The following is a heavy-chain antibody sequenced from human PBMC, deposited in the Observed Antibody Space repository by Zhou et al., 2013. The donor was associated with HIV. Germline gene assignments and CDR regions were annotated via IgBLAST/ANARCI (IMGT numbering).Heavy chain of an antibody. CDR2: INANNGGT. CDR3: ARGRSGYFAFDI. CDR1: GYTFTGYY. J-gene: IGHJ3*02. D-gene: IGHD3-22*01. Sequence: QVQLVQSGAEVQKSGASVKVSCKTSGYTFTGYYLHWVRETPAQGLEWMGWINANNGGTSYAQNFQDRVTMTRDTSINTAYMEFSSLTSDDTAVYYCARGRSGYFAFDIWGQGTMVTVSS. V-gene: IGHV1-2*02.